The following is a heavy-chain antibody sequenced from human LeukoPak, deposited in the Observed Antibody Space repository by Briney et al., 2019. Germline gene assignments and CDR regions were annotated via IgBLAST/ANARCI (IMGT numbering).Heavy chain of an antibody. CDR2: IKPDGGEK. CDR3: XXGSLXSGILEY. V-gene: IGHV3-7*01. J-gene: IGHJ4*02. Sequence: GGSLRLSCAASGFTFSSYMMTWVRQAPGKGLEWVANIKPDGGEKFYVDSVRGRFTISRDNAKNSLYLQMNSLRAEDTAVYYXXXGSLXSGILEYWGQGTLVIVS. CDR1: GFTFSSYM. D-gene: IGHD3-3*01.